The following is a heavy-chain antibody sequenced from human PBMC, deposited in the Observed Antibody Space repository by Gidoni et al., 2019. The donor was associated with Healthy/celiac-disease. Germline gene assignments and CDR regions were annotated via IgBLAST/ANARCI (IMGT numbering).Heavy chain of an antibody. V-gene: IGHV3-74*01. CDR2: INSDGSST. CDR3: AREGEGRNNWFDP. Sequence: EVQLVESGGGLVQPGGSLRLSCAASGFTFSSYWMHWVRQAPGKGLVWVSRINSDGSSTSYADSVKGRFTISRDNAKNTLYLQMNSLIAEDTAVYYCAREGEGRNNWFDPWGQGTLVTVSS. J-gene: IGHJ5*02. CDR1: GFTFSSYW.